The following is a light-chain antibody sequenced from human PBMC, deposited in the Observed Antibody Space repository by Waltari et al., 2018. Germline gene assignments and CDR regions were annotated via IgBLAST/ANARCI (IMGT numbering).Light chain of an antibody. CDR1: KLGDKY. Sequence: SYELTQPPSMSVSPGQPASITCSGHKLGDKYVSWYQQKPGQSPLLVIYQDNKRPSGIPERFSGSNSANKATLTISGTQAMDEADYYCQAWDIDIVVFGGGTKLTVL. CDR3: QAWDIDIVV. V-gene: IGLV3-1*01. CDR2: QDN. J-gene: IGLJ2*01.